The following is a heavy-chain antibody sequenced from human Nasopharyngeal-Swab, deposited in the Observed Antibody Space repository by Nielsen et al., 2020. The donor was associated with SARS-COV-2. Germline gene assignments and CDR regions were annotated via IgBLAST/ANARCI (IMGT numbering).Heavy chain of an antibody. CDR2: ISGSGGST. CDR3: AKAPRGGYYDYYYGMDV. J-gene: IGHJ6*02. CDR1: GFTFSSYA. V-gene: IGHV3-23*01. Sequence: GALKISCAASGFTFSSYAMSWVRQAPGKGLEWVSAISGSGGSTYYADSVKGRFTISRDNSKNTLYLQMNSLRAEDTAVYYCAKAPRGGYYDYYYGMDVWGQGTTVTVSS. D-gene: IGHD3-3*01.